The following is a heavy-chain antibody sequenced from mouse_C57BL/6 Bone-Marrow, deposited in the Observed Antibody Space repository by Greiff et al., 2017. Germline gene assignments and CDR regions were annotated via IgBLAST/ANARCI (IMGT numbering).Heavy chain of an antibody. CDR1: GFSLTSYG. V-gene: IGHV2-2*01. Sequence: QVQLKESGPGLVQPSQSLSITCTVSGFSLTSYGVHWVRQSPGKGLEWLGVIWSGGSTAYNAAFISRLGISKDNSTSQVFFKMNSLRADDTAIYYCARKGMDYWGQGTSVTVSS. J-gene: IGHJ4*01. CDR3: ARKGMDY. CDR2: IWSGGST.